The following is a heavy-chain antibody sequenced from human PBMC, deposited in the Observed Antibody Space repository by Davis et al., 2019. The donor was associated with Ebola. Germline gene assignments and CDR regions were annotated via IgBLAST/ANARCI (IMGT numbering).Heavy chain of an antibody. V-gene: IGHV1-46*01. D-gene: IGHD3-3*01. CDR2: INPSGGST. CDR1: GYTFATYY. J-gene: IGHJ6*02. Sequence: AASVKVSCKASGYTFATYYMHWVRQAPGQGLEWMGIINPSGGSTSYAQKFQGRVTMTRDTSTSTVYMELSRLRSDDTAVYYCARDHGDYDFWSGYYYYGMDVWGQGTTVTVSS. CDR3: ARDHGDYDFWSGYYYYGMDV.